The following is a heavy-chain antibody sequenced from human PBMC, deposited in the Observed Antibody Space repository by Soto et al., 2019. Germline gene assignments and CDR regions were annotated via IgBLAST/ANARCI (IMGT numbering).Heavy chain of an antibody. CDR3: AGLGFGSLEGQEWG. V-gene: IGHV4-59*08. CDR1: GGSITNYY. CDR2: IQYNGNY. Sequence: QVQLQESGPRLVKPSETLSLTCTVSGGSITNYYCSWFRQPPGKGLEWIGYIQYNGNYAYNLSPKGRITLSTVTSKTQFSLRLAFVTAKDTAVYYFAGLGFGSLEGQEWGWGQGTTV. J-gene: IGHJ3*01. D-gene: IGHD3-10*01.